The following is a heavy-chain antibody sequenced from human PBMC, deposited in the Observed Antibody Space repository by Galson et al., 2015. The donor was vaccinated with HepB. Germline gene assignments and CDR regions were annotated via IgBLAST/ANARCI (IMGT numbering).Heavy chain of an antibody. CDR3: AREGRYDITSDY. J-gene: IGHJ4*02. V-gene: IGHV1-69*04. D-gene: IGHD3-9*01. CDR1: GGTFSSYA. CDR2: IIPILGIA. Sequence: SVKVSCKASGGTFSSYAISWVRQAPGQGLEWMGRIIPILGIANYAQKFQGRVTITADKSTSTAYMELSSLRSEDTAVYYCAREGRYDITSDYWGQGTLVTVSS.